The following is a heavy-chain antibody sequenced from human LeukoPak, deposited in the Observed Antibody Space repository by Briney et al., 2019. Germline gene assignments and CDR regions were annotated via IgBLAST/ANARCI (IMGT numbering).Heavy chain of an antibody. D-gene: IGHD4/OR15-4a*01. J-gene: IGHJ2*01. CDR3: AHTTNYNDTSGWYFDL. V-gene: IGHV2-5*02. CDR2: IYWDDDK. Sequence: SGPTLVKPTQTLTVTCTFSGFSFSTSRVSVAWIRQPPGKALEWLALIYWDDDKRYSSSLKSRLTVTKDTSKNQVDLTMTSMDPEDTATYYCAHTTNYNDTSGWYFDLWGRGTLVTVSS. CDR1: GFSFSTSRVS.